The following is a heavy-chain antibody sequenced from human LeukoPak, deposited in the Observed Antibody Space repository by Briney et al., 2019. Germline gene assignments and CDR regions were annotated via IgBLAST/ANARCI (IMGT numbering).Heavy chain of an antibody. Sequence: ASVKVSCKASGHTFTTYYVHLVRQAPGQGLEWMGVINPSGDGTNYPQRFQGRVTLTRDTSTSTVYMELSSLRSEDTAVYYCARDRTPEYGHAEWGQGTLVTVSS. V-gene: IGHV1-46*01. D-gene: IGHD6-6*01. CDR1: GHTFTTYY. CDR2: INPSGDGT. J-gene: IGHJ4*02. CDR3: ARDRTPEYGHAE.